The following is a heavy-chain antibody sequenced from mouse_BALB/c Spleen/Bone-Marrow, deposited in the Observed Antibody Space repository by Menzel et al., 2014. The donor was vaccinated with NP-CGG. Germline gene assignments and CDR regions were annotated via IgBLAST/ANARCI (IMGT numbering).Heavy chain of an antibody. CDR1: GFTFSSYA. V-gene: IGHV5-9-3*01. J-gene: IGHJ3*01. Sequence: EVQLVESGGGLVKPGGSLKLSCAASGFTFSSYAMPWVRQTPEKRLEWVATISSGGSYTYYPDSVKGRFTISRDSAKNTLYLQMSSLRSEDTAMYYCARKSYYDYDGRPWFAYWGQGTLVTVSA. D-gene: IGHD2-4*01. CDR3: ARKSYYDYDGRPWFAY. CDR2: ISSGGSYT.